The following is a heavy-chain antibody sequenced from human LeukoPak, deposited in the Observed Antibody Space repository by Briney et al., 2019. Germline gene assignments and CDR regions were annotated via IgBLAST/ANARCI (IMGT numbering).Heavy chain of an antibody. CDR1: GFTFGDYA. D-gene: IGHD1-26*01. V-gene: IGHV3-23*01. CDR3: AKDRLGAILYFDY. J-gene: IGHJ4*02. CDR2: IRGNSDRT. Sequence: GRSLRLSCIGSGFTFGDYAMSWFRQAPGKGLEWLSAIRGNSDRTYYADSVRGRFTISRDNSKNTLYMQINTLRAEDTAVYYCAKDRLGAILYFDYWGQGTFLTVSS.